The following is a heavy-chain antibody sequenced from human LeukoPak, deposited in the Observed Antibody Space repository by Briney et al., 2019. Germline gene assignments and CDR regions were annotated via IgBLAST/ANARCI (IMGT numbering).Heavy chain of an antibody. V-gene: IGHV4-61*02. CDR3: VRRRQNFPIDS. J-gene: IGHJ4*02. CDR1: GDSISSGDYY. Sequence: SETLSLTCTVSGDSISSGDYYWSWIRQPAGKALEWIGRISSSGSTNYNPSLKSRVTISVDTSKNQFSLKLSSVTAADTAVYYCVRRRQNFPIDSWGQGTLVTVSS. D-gene: IGHD2/OR15-2a*01. CDR2: ISSSGST.